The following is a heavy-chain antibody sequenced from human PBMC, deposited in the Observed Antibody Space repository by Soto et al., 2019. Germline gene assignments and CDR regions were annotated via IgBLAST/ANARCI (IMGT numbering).Heavy chain of an antibody. CDR1: GYTFTSYD. V-gene: IGHV1-8*01. CDR3: ARERTTRGMDA. Sequence: QVQLVQSGAEVKKPGASVKVSCKASGYTFTSYDINWVRQATGQGLEWMGWMNPNSGNTGYAQKFQGRVTMTRNTSITTATRERGSLRSEATAVYYWARERTTRGMDAWGQGTTVTVSS. CDR2: MNPNSGNT. D-gene: IGHD1-1*01. J-gene: IGHJ6*02.